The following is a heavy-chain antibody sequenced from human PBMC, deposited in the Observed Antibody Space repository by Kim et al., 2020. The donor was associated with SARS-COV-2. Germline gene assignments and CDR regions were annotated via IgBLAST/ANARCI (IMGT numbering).Heavy chain of an antibody. V-gene: IGHV4-31*03. CDR3: ARTKDCSSTSCYSDYY. Sequence: SETLSLTCSVSGGSISSGGYHWSWIRQHPGEGLEWIGYIFYSGSTHYNASLKSRVTISLDTSKNQFSLKLSSVTAADTAVYYCARTKDCSSTSCYSDYY. J-gene: IGHJ6*01. D-gene: IGHD2-2*01. CDR1: GGSISSGGYH. CDR2: IFYSGST.